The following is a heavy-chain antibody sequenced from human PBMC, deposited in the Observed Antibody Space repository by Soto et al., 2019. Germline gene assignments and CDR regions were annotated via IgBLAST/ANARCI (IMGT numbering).Heavy chain of an antibody. CDR2: IYYSGST. J-gene: IGHJ3*02. D-gene: IGHD6-13*01. CDR3: AIGREAAGVLGAFDI. CDR1: GGSISSGGYY. Sequence: SETLSLTCTVSGGSISSGGYYWSWIRQHPGKGLEWIGYIYYSGSTYYNPSLKSRVTISVDTSKNQFSLKLSSVTAADTAVYYCAIGREAAGVLGAFDIWGQGTMVTVSS. V-gene: IGHV4-31*03.